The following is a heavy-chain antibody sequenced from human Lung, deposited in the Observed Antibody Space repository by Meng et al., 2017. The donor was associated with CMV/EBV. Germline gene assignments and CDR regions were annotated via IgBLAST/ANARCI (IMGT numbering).Heavy chain of an antibody. CDR3: ARERMHGRVATTGSLDC. J-gene: IGHJ4*02. Sequence: SVKVFXXAFGGTFNNGDFNWVRQAPGQGLEWCGGFITTFRTTNYAQKFQGRVTMTTDESMTTTYMEVNSQRLAGTALYFCARERMHGRVATTGSLDCWGQGTXVTVSS. D-gene: IGHD1-26*01. CDR2: FITTFRTT. V-gene: IGHV1-69*05. CDR1: GGTFNNGD.